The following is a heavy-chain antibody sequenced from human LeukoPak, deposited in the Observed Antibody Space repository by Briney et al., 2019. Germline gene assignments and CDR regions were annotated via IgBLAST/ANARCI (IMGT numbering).Heavy chain of an antibody. V-gene: IGHV4-4*02. CDR1: GGSISSNNW. CDR2: IYHSGST. Sequence: PSETLSLTCAVSGGSISSNNWWSWVRQPPGKGLEWIGEIYHSGSTTYSPSLKSRVTISVDKSKNQFSLELSSVAAADTAVYFCARKDSNYGGFDYWGQGTLVTVSS. CDR3: ARKDSNYGGFDY. D-gene: IGHD4-11*01. J-gene: IGHJ4*02.